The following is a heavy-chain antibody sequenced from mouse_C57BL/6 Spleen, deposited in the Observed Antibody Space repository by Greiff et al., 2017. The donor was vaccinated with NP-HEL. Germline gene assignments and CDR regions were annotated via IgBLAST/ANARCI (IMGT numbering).Heavy chain of an antibody. CDR3: ARHSGYYGYCDY. J-gene: IGHJ2*01. Sequence: EVKLMESGGGLVKPGGSLKLSCAASGFTFSDYGMHWVRQAPEKGLEWVAYISSGSSTIYYADTVKGRFTISRDNAKNTLFLQMTSLRSEDTAMYYCARHSGYYGYCDYGGQGTTLTVSS. CDR1: GFTFSDYG. D-gene: IGHD2-3*01. CDR2: ISSGSSTI. V-gene: IGHV5-17*01.